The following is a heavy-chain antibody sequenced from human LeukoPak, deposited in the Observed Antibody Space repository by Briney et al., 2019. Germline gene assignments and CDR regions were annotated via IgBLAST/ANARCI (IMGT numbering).Heavy chain of an antibody. CDR1: GFTFSSYA. D-gene: IGHD2-2*01. CDR3: ARDKGYCSSTSCYGYYYYGMDV. Sequence: GRSLRLSCAASGFTFSSYAMHWVRQAPGKWLEWVAFISYDGSNKYYADSVKGRFTISRDNSKNTLYLQMNSLRAEDTAMYYCARDKGYCSSTSCYGYYYYGMDVWGKGTTVTVSS. V-gene: IGHV3-30*04. J-gene: IGHJ6*04. CDR2: ISYDGSNK.